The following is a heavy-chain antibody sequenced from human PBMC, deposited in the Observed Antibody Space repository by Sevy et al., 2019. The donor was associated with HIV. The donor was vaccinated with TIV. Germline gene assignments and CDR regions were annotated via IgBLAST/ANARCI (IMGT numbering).Heavy chain of an antibody. D-gene: IGHD5-18*01. CDR2: ISSSSSNI. J-gene: IGHJ6*03. Sequence: GGSLRLSCAASGFTFSSYSMNWVRQAPGKGLEWVSSISSSSSNIYYADSVKGRLPISRDNAKNSLYLKMNGLRAEDTAVYYCARDTGGYSYGYYYYYYMDVWGKGTTVTVSS. V-gene: IGHV3-21*01. CDR3: ARDTGGYSYGYYYYYYMDV. CDR1: GFTFSSYS.